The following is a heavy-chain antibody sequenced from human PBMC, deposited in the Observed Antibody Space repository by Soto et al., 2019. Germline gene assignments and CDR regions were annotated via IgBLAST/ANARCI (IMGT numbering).Heavy chain of an antibody. V-gene: IGHV2-5*02. CDR1: GFSLTTSGVG. CDR3: AHRVLRTVFGLVTPTAIYFDC. CDR2: IYWDEDK. D-gene: IGHD3-3*01. J-gene: IGHJ4*02. Sequence: QITLKESGPTVVKPTETLTLTCTFSGFSLTTSGVGVGWVRQSPGKAPEWLALIYWDEDKRYSTSLKSRLTTTKDTSNNQVVLTMANVDPADTATYYCAHRVLRTVFGLVTPTAIYFDCWGQGTPVVVSS.